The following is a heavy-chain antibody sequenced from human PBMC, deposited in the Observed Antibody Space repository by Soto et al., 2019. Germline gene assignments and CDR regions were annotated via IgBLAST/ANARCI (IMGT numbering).Heavy chain of an antibody. V-gene: IGHV3-13*01. CDR1: GFTFSSYD. CDR3: ARAGYCSSTSCSYYMDV. Sequence: EVQLVESGGGLVQPGGSLRLSCAASGFTFSSYDMHWVRQATGKGLEWVSAIGTAGDTYYPGSVKGRFTISRENSKNSLYLQRNSLRAGDTAVYYCARAGYCSSTSCSYYMDVWGKGTTVTVSS. J-gene: IGHJ6*03. CDR2: IGTAGDT. D-gene: IGHD2-2*01.